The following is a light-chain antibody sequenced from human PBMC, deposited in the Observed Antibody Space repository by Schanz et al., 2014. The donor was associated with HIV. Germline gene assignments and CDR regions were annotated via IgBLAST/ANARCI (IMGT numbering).Light chain of an antibody. CDR1: QDISNY. J-gene: IGKJ5*01. CDR2: DAS. V-gene: IGKV1-33*01. Sequence: DIQMTQSPSSLSASVGDRVTITCQARQDISNYLNWYQQKPGKAPKLLIYDASNLETGVPSRFRGRGEAKEGKFTISSLQREDMEKEYCQQYDNFPPSITFGQGTRLDIK. CDR3: QQYDNFPPSIT.